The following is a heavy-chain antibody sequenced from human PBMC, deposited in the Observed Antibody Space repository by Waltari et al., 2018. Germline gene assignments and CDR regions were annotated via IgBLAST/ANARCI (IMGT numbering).Heavy chain of an antibody. CDR2: IYHSGST. J-gene: IGHJ3*02. D-gene: IGHD1-26*01. Sequence: QVQLQESGPGLVKPSETLSPTCAVSGYSLSRVYYWGWLRRPPGKGLEWIGSIYHSGSTNYNPSLKSRVTISVDTSKNQFSLKLSSVTAADTAVYYCARSGSYYGAFDIWGQGTMVTVSS. CDR3: ARSGSYYGAFDI. CDR1: GYSLSRVYY. V-gene: IGHV4-38-2*01.